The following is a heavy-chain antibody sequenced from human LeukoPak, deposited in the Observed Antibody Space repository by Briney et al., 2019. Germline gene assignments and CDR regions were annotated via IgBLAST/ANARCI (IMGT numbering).Heavy chain of an antibody. CDR2: INPSGGST. CDR1: GYTFTSYC. J-gene: IGHJ4*02. D-gene: IGHD4-17*01. V-gene: IGHV1-46*01. CDR3: AMSATVTRLDY. Sequence: ASVKVSCKASGYTFTSYCMHWVRQAPGQGLEWMGIINPSGGSTSYAQKFQGRVTMTRDTSTSTVYMELSSLRSEDTAVYYCAMSATVTRLDYWAREPWSPSPQ.